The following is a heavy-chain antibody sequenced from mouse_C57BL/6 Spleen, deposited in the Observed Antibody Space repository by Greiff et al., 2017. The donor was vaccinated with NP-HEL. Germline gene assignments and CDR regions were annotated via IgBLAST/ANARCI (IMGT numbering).Heavy chain of an antibody. V-gene: IGHV1-64*01. CDR2: IHPNSGST. CDR1: GYTFTSYW. Sequence: VQLQQSGAELVKPGASVKLSCKASGYTFTSYWMHWVKQRPGQGLEWIGMIHPNSGSTNYNEKFKSKATLTVDKSSSTAYMQLSSLTSEDSAVYYCAREDYYGSSSRYFDVWGTGTTVTVSS. D-gene: IGHD1-1*01. CDR3: AREDYYGSSSRYFDV. J-gene: IGHJ1*03.